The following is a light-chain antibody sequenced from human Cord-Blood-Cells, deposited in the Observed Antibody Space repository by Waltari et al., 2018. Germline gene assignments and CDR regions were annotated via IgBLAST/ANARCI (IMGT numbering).Light chain of an antibody. CDR1: QCVSSN. V-gene: IGKV3-15*01. Sequence: EIVMTQSPATLSVSPGDRAPLSCRASQCVSSNLAWYQQKPGQAPRLLIYGASTRATGIPARFSGSGSGTKFTLTISSLQSEDFAVYYCQQYNNWPYTFGQGTKLEIK. CDR2: GAS. J-gene: IGKJ2*01. CDR3: QQYNNWPYT.